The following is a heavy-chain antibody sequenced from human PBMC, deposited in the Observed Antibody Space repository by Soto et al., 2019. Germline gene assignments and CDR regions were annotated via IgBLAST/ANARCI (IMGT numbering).Heavy chain of an antibody. CDR2: IYNSGST. Sequence: QVQLQESGPGLVRPSENLSLTCTVSGGSISSYYWSWIRQPPGKGLEWIGYIYNSGSTNYNPSLKSRVTISVDTSKNQFSLKLSSVTAADTAVYYCAYGDSRGPFDSWGQGTLVTVSS. CDR3: AYGDSRGPFDS. CDR1: GGSISSYY. D-gene: IGHD4-17*01. V-gene: IGHV4-59*01. J-gene: IGHJ4*02.